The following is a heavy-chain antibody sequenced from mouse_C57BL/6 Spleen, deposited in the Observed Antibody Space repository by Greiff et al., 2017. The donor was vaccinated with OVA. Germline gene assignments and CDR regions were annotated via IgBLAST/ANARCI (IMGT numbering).Heavy chain of an antibody. V-gene: IGHV1-55*01. CDR2: IYPGSGST. J-gene: IGHJ3*01. CDR1: GYTFTSYW. D-gene: IGHD1-1*01. CDR3: ARGYYYGSSPFAY. Sequence: QVQLQQPGAELVKPGASVKMSCKASGYTFTSYWITWVKQRPGQGLEWIGDIYPGSGSTNYNEKFKSKATLTVDTSSSTAYMQLSSLTSEDSAVYYCARGYYYGSSPFAYWGKGTLVTVSA.